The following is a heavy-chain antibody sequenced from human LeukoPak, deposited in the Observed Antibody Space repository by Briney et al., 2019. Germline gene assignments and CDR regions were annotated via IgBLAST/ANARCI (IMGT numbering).Heavy chain of an antibody. CDR1: GFSFRDFW. D-gene: IGHD5-12*01. CDR3: ARFGYSGWNLEY. J-gene: IGHJ4*02. V-gene: IGHV3-7*01. Sequence: GGSLRLSCAASGFSFRDFWMTWVRQAPGKGLEWVANINQGGSVKYYVDSVRGRFTISRDDAKSSLYVQMNSLRDGDTAVYYCARFGYSGWNLEYWGQGTLVTVSS. CDR2: INQGGSVK.